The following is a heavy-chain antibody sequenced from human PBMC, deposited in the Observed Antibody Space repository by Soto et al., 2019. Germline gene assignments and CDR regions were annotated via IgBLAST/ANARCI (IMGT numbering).Heavy chain of an antibody. CDR2: INAGNGNT. CDR3: ARDFYYYDSSGYFPDAFDI. J-gene: IGHJ3*02. V-gene: IGHV1-3*01. CDR1: VYTFTSYA. D-gene: IGHD3-22*01. Sequence: ASVKVSCKASVYTFTSYAMHWVRQAPGQRLEWMGWINAGNGNTKYSQKFQGRVTITRDTSASTAYMELSSLRSEDTAVYYCARDFYYYDSSGYFPDAFDIWGQGTMVTVSS.